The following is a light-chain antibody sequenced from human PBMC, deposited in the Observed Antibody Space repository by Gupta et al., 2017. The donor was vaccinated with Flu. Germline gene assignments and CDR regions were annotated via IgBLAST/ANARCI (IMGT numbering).Light chain of an antibody. J-gene: IGLJ3*02. Sequence: QTVVTQEPSFSVSPGGTVTLTCGLSSGSVSTSYYPSWYQQTPGQAPRTLIYSTNPRSAGVPDRFSGSILGNKAALTITGAQEDDESDYYCVLYMGSGPWVFGGGTKLTVL. CDR1: SGSVSTSYY. CDR2: STN. CDR3: VLYMGSGPWV. V-gene: IGLV8-61*01.